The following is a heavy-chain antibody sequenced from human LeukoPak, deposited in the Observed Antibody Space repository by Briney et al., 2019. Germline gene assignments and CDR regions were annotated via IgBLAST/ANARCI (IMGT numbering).Heavy chain of an antibody. V-gene: IGHV1-69*05. Sequence: SVKVSCKASGGTFSSYAISWVRQAPGQGLEWMGRIIPIFGTANYAQKFQGRVTITTDESTSTAYMELSSLRSEDTAVYYCAILSLGELSFLGAWGQGTLVTVSS. J-gene: IGHJ5*02. CDR3: AILSLGELSFLGA. CDR1: GGTFSSYA. CDR2: IIPIFGTA. D-gene: IGHD3-16*02.